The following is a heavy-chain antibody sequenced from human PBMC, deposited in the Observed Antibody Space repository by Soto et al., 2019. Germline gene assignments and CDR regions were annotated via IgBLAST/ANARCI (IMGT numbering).Heavy chain of an antibody. Sequence: PGESLKISCKGSGYSFTSYWIGWVRQMPGKGLEWMGIIYPGDSDTRYSPSFQGQVTISADKSISTAYLQWSSLKASDTAMYYCARAYCGGDCSAPWFDPWGQGTLVTVSS. D-gene: IGHD2-21*02. CDR2: IYPGDSDT. J-gene: IGHJ5*02. CDR1: GYSFTSYW. CDR3: ARAYCGGDCSAPWFDP. V-gene: IGHV5-51*01.